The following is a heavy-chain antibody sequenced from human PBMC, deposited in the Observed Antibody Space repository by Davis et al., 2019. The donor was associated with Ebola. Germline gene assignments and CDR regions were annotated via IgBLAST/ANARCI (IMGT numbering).Heavy chain of an antibody. D-gene: IGHD3-22*01. V-gene: IGHV4-30-4*01. CDR3: ARGLTYYYDSSGYY. CDR2: IYYTGST. CDR1: GGSISSGNYY. J-gene: IGHJ4*02. Sequence: MPSETLSLTCTVSGGSISSGNYYWSWIRQPPGKGLEWIGYIYYTGSTYYNPSLKSRVTISVDTSKNQFSLKLSSVTAADTAVYYCARGLTYYYDSSGYYWGQGTLVTVSS.